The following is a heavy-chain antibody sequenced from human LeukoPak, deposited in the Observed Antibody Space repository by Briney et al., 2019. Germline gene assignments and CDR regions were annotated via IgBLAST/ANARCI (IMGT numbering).Heavy chain of an antibody. CDR1: GGSISSGDYY. CDR2: IYYSGST. J-gene: IGHJ4*02. Sequence: SETLSLTCTVSGGSISSGDYYWSWIRQPPGKGLEWIGYIYYSGSTYYNPSLKSRVTISVDTSKNQFSLKLSSVTAADTAVYYCARVLEVHSSSWYESAYYFDYWGQGTLVTVSS. D-gene: IGHD6-13*01. CDR3: ARVLEVHSSSWYESAYYFDY. V-gene: IGHV4-30-4*01.